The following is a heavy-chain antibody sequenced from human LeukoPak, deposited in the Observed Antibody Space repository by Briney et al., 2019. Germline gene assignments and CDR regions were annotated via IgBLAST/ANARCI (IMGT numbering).Heavy chain of an antibody. CDR2: MNANGGDA. V-gene: IGHV1-2*02. CDR1: GYIFPSHY. Sequence: ASVTDSFKSSGYIFPSHYMHWVRQARGQGVAWRGWMNANGGDATYAQKFQGRVTMTRDTSISTAYMELSSLTSDDTAVYYCARPGNWWFDPWGQGTLVTVSS. J-gene: IGHJ5*02. D-gene: IGHD3-10*01. CDR3: ARPGNWWFDP.